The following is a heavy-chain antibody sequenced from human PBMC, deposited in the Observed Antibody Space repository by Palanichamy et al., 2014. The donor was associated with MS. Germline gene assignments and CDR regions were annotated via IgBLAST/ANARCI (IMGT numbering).Heavy chain of an antibody. CDR3: ARQDYSFEYFDWFIDY. V-gene: IGHV4-59*08. CDR1: GGSISSYY. D-gene: IGHD3-9*01. J-gene: IGHJ4*02. Sequence: QVQLQESGPGLVKPSETLSLTCTVSGGSISSYYWSWIRQPPGKGLEWIGYIYYSGSTNYNPSLKSRVTISVDTSKNQFSLKLSSVTAADTAVYYCARQDYSFEYFDWFIDYWGQGTLVTVSS. CDR2: IYYSGST.